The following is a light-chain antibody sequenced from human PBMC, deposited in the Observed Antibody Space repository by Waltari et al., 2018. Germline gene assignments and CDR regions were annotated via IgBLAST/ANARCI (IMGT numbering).Light chain of an antibody. CDR1: QGISSF. J-gene: IGKJ4*01. V-gene: IGKV1-9*01. Sequence: QLTQSPSSLSASVGDRVTITCRASQGISSFLAWYQQKAGKAPKLLIYAASTLQSGVPSRFSGSGSGTEFTLTISSLQPEDFATYYCQQLNSYPPTFGGGTKV. CDR3: QQLNSYPPT. CDR2: AAS.